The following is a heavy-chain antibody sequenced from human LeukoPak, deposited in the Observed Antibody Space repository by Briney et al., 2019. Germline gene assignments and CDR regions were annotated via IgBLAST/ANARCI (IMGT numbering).Heavy chain of an antibody. Sequence: PETLSLTCAVYGGSFSGYYWSWIRQPPGKGLEWIGEINHSGSTNYNPSLKSRVTISVDTSKNQFSLKLSSVTAADTAVYYCARDARLIDYWGQGTLVTVSS. CDR2: INHSGST. CDR1: GGSFSGYY. V-gene: IGHV4-34*01. J-gene: IGHJ4*02. CDR3: ARDARLIDY. D-gene: IGHD4/OR15-4a*01.